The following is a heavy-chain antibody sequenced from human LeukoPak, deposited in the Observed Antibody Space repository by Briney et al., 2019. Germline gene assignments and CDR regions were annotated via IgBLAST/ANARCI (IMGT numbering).Heavy chain of an antibody. J-gene: IGHJ3*02. CDR1: GDSITSGIFY. CDR3: AKDISGWYGSFAFDI. Sequence: PSETLSLTCTVSGDSITSGIFYWGWIRQPPGKGLEWLGSIHYSGSTYYNPSLKSRVTISVDTSENQFSLNLSSVTAADTAVYYCAKDISGWYGSFAFDIWGQGTMVTVSS. D-gene: IGHD6-19*01. CDR2: IHYSGST. V-gene: IGHV4-39*07.